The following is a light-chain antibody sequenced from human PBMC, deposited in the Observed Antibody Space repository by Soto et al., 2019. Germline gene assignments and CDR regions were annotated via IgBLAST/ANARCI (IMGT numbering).Light chain of an antibody. CDR1: QSVSSSY. CDR2: GAS. J-gene: IGKJ4*01. Sequence: VLTQSPDTLSFSPGERVTLSCRASQSVSSSYLAWYQHKPGQAPRLLMYGASTRATGIPDRFSGSGSGTDFSLTISGLEPEEFAMYYCQQYGSSPLTFGGGTKVDIK. V-gene: IGKV3-20*01. CDR3: QQYGSSPLT.